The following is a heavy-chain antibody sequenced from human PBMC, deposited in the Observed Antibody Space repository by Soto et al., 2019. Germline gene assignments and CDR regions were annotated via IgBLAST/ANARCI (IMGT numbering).Heavy chain of an antibody. Sequence: EVQLLESGGGLVQPGGSLRLSCVVSEFSFGSYAMSWVRQAPEKGPEWVAILGGNGFTTYYADSVKGGFTISGDKSKSTLFLQMNSLRADDTGVYYCAKALRPSLNFFYYMDVWGRGTSVTVSS. J-gene: IGHJ6*03. CDR3: AKALRPSLNFFYYMDV. CDR1: EFSFGSYA. V-gene: IGHV3-23*01. D-gene: IGHD2-2*01. CDR2: LGGNGFTT.